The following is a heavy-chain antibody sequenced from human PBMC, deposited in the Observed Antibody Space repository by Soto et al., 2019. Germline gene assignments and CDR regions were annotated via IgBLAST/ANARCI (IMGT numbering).Heavy chain of an antibody. CDR2: IYYSGST. J-gene: IGHJ6*03. D-gene: IGHD3-10*01. CDR1: GGSISSYY. V-gene: IGHV4-59*08. CDR3: ARPPMVRGVNYYYYMDV. Sequence: PSETLSLTCTVSGGSISSYYWSWIRQPPGKGLEWIGYIYYSGSTNYNPSLKRRVTISVDTSKNQFSLKLSSVTAADTAVYYCARPPMVRGVNYYYYMDVWGKGTTVTVSS.